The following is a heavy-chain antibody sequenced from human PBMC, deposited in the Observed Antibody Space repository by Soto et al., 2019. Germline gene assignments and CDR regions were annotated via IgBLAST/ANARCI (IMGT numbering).Heavy chain of an antibody. CDR3: ARDKGYGFGWSSSSGMDV. CDR1: GYTFISFG. J-gene: IGHJ6*02. V-gene: IGHV1-18*01. D-gene: IGHD5-18*01. Sequence: ASVKVSCKASGYTFISFGLSWVRQAPGQGLEWMGWISGYNGNTNSAERFQGRVTMTTDTSTSTAYMEVRSLTSDDTAVYYCARDKGYGFGWSSSSGMDVWGQGTTVTVSS. CDR2: ISGYNGNT.